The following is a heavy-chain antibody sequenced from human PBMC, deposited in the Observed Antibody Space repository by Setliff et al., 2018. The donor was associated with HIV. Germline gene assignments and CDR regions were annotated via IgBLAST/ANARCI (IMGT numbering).Heavy chain of an antibody. V-gene: IGHV4-39*01. J-gene: IGHJ5*02. D-gene: IGHD3-22*01. CDR3: ASRVYYYDSNNFLREEGFDP. CDR1: GGSASNSRYY. Sequence: KTSETLSLTCNVSGGSASNSRYYWAWIRQPPGKGLEYIGCIHYNERTYYNPSLKSRVAISIDTSKNQFSLNLTSVTAADTAVYYCASRVYYYDSNNFLREEGFDPWGQGTLVTVSS. CDR2: IHYNERT.